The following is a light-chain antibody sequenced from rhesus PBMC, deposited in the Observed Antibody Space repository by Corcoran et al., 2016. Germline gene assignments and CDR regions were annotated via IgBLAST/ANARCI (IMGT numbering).Light chain of an antibody. Sequence: DVVMTQSPLSLPVTPGQPASISCRSSQSLLHSNGNTYLSWFLQKPGQPPRRLIYKISNRDSGVPDRVRGSGAVTDFTLKISRVEAEYVGVYYCMQGTHWPFTFGPGTKLDIK. J-gene: IGKJ3*01. CDR1: QSLLHSNGNTY. CDR2: KIS. CDR3: MQGTHWPFT. V-gene: IGKV2-58*03.